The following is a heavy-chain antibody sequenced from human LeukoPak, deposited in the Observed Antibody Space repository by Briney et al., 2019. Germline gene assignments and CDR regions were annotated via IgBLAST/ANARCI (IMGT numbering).Heavy chain of an antibody. CDR3: ARSAPYYYYMDV. V-gene: IGHV3-21*01. CDR2: ISSSSSYI. CDR1: GSTFSSYS. Sequence: GGSLRLSCAASGSTFSSYSMNWVRQAPGKGLEWVSSISSSSSYIYYADSVKGRFTISRDNAKNSLYLQMNSLRAEDTAVYYCARSAPYYYYMDVWGKGTTVTVSS. J-gene: IGHJ6*03.